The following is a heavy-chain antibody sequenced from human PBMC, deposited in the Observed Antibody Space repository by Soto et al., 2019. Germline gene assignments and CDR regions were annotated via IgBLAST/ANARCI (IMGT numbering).Heavy chain of an antibody. D-gene: IGHD1-26*01. V-gene: IGHV3-23*01. CDR2: ISGSGDST. CDR3: ARRGSGSYYDY. CDR1: GFTFSSYA. Sequence: EVQLLESGGGLVQPGGSLRLSCAASGFTFSSYAMRWVRQAPVKGLEWVSAISGSGDSTYYADSVKGRFTISRDNSKNTLYLQMNSLRAEDPAVDYCARRGSGSYYDYWGQGTLVTVSS. J-gene: IGHJ4*02.